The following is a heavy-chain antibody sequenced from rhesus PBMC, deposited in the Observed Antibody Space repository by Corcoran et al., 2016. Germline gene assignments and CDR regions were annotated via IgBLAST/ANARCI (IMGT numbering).Heavy chain of an antibody. CDR3: ARYASASSSDGCFDY. D-gene: IGHD6-19*01. CDR1: GGSLSSYW. J-gene: IGHJ4*01. V-gene: IGHV4-80*01. Sequence: QVQLQESGPGLVKPSETLSLICAVSGGSLSSYWWSWIRQPLGKGLEWIGEINGNGGDTNYNPTLRSLVTISKAASKNQVSLELNSVTAADTAVYYCARYASASSSDGCFDYGGQGVLVTVSS. CDR2: INGNGGDT.